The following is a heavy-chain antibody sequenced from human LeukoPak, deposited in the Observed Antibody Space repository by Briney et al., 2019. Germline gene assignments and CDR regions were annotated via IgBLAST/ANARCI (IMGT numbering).Heavy chain of an antibody. V-gene: IGHV3-30*02. CDR1: GFTFSSYG. CDR2: IRYDGSNK. CDR3: AKGYGGPYYFDY. Sequence: GRFLRLSCAASGFTFSSYGMHWVRQAPGKGLEWVAFIRYDGSNKYYADSVKGRFTISRDNSKNTLYLQMNSLRAEDTAVYYCAKGYGGPYYFDYWGQGTLVTVSS. J-gene: IGHJ4*02. D-gene: IGHD4-17*01.